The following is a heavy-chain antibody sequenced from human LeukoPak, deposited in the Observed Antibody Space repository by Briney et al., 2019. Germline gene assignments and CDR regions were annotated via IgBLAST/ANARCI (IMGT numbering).Heavy chain of an antibody. CDR1: GFTFSSYE. Sequence: HTGGSLRLSCAASGFTFSSYEMNWVRQAPGKGLEWVSYISPSDSTIYYADSVKGRFTISRDNAKNSLHLQMNSLRAEDTAVYYCARAQYSGSLDVLVPYYFDYWGQGTLVTVSS. J-gene: IGHJ4*02. CDR2: ISPSDSTI. CDR3: ARAQYSGSLDVLVPYYFDY. D-gene: IGHD1-26*01. V-gene: IGHV3-48*03.